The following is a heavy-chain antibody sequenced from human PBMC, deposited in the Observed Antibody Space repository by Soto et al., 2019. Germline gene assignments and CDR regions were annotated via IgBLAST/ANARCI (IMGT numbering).Heavy chain of an antibody. CDR3: ASEYSNPFDY. D-gene: IGHD4-4*01. CDR2: ISYDGSNK. CDR1: GFTFSSYA. V-gene: IGHV3-30-3*01. J-gene: IGHJ4*02. Sequence: GGSLRLSCAASGFTFSSYAMHWVRQAPGKGLEWVAVISYDGSNKYYADSVKGRFTISRDNSKNTLYLQMNSLRAEDTAVYYCASEYSNPFDYWGQGTLVTVSS.